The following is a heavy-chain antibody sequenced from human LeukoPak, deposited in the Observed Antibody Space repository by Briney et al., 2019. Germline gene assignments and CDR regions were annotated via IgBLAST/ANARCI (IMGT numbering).Heavy chain of an antibody. J-gene: IGHJ1*01. Sequence: PGGSLRLSSAASGFTFSRYALSWVRQAPGKGLEWGSAISGSGGSTYYVDTLKGRFTISRDNSKNTLYLQMNSLRAEDTGVYYCAKDRPGIVGASEYFQQWGQGTLVTVSS. D-gene: IGHD1-26*01. CDR2: ISGSGGST. CDR1: GFTFSRYA. V-gene: IGHV3-23*01. CDR3: AKDRPGIVGASEYFQQ.